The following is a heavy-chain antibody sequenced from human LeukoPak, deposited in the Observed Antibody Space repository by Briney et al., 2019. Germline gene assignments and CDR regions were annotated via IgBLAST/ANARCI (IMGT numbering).Heavy chain of an antibody. D-gene: IGHD5-24*01. V-gene: IGHV7-4-1*02. CDR3: ARGPAEMATRSPFDY. Sequence: GASVKVSCKASGYTFTSYAMNWVRQAPGQGLEWMGWINTNTGNPTYAQGFTGRFIFSLDTSVSTAYLQISSLKAEDTAVYYCARGPAEMATRSPFDYWGQGTLVTVSS. J-gene: IGHJ4*02. CDR2: INTNTGNP. CDR1: GYTFTSYA.